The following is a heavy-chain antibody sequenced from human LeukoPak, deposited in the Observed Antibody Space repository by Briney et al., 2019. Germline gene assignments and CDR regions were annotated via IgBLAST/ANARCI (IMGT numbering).Heavy chain of an antibody. CDR3: ARGDSSGYYLDY. J-gene: IGHJ4*02. Sequence: GGSLRLSRAASGFTFSSYSMNWGRQAPGKGLEWVSSISSSSSYIYYADSVKGRFTISRDNAKNSLYLQMNSLKAEDTAVYYCARGDSSGYYLDYWGQGTLVTVSS. V-gene: IGHV3-21*01. CDR1: GFTFSSYS. CDR2: ISSSSSYI. D-gene: IGHD3-22*01.